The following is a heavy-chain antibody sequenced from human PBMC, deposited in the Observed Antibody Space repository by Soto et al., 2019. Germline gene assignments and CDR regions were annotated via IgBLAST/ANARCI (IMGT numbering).Heavy chain of an antibody. D-gene: IGHD3-10*01. V-gene: IGHV4-39*01. J-gene: IGHJ4*02. Sequence: PSETLSLTCTVSGGYISSSSYYWGWIRQPPGKGLEWIGSIYYSGSTYYNPSLKSRVTISVDTSKNQFSLKLSSVTAADTAVYYCARPGGDHYGSGSYYGGVYFDYWGQGTLVTVSS. CDR2: IYYSGST. CDR1: GGYISSSSYY. CDR3: ARPGGDHYGSGSYYGGVYFDY.